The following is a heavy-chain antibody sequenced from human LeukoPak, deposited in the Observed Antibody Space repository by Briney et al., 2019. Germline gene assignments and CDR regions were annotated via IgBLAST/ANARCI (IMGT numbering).Heavy chain of an antibody. CDR1: GGSISSSSYY. CDR2: IYYSGRA. V-gene: IGHV4-39*01. CDR3: ARGRYYESTGYLH. Sequence: KPSETLSLTCSVSGGSISSSSYYWGWIRQPPGKGLEWIGEIYYSGRAYYNSSLKSRLSISVDTSWNQFSLTLSSVTAADTGVYYCARGRYYESTGYLHWGQGTLVSVST. D-gene: IGHD3-22*01. J-gene: IGHJ1*01.